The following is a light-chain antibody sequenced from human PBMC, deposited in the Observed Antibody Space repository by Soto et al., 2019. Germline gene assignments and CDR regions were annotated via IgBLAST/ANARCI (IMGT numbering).Light chain of an antibody. CDR1: QSISSW. CDR3: QQYNSYSRT. Sequence: DIQMTQSPSTLSASVGDRVTITCRASQSISSWLAWYQQKPGKAPKLLIYKASTLKSGVPSRFSGSGSGTEFTFTISSLQPDDFATYYCQQYNSYSRTFGQGTKVDIK. J-gene: IGKJ1*01. V-gene: IGKV1-5*03. CDR2: KAS.